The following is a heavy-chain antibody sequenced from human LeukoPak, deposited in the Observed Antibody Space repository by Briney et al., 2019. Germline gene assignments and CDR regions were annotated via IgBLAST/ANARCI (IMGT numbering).Heavy chain of an antibody. Sequence: PGGSLRLSCAASGFTFSSYAMSWVRQAPGKGLEWVSAISGSGGSTYYADSVMGRFTISRDNSKNTLYPQMNSLRAEDTAVYYCAKLNMIVVAFDYWGQGTLVTVSS. V-gene: IGHV3-23*01. D-gene: IGHD3-22*01. J-gene: IGHJ4*02. CDR2: ISGSGGST. CDR1: GFTFSSYA. CDR3: AKLNMIVVAFDY.